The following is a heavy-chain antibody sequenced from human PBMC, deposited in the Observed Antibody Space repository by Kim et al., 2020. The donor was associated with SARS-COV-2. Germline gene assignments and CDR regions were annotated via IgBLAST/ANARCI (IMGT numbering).Heavy chain of an antibody. CDR1: GFFFAAYA. J-gene: IGHJ4*02. D-gene: IGHD5-12*01. CDR3: AKDMGYSGYETLDY. CDR2: ISWNSGSI. Sequence: GGSLRLSCAASGFFFAAYAMHWVRQAPGKGLEWVSGISWNSGSIGYADSVKGRFTISRDNAKNSLYLQMNSLRAEDTALYYCAKDMGYSGYETLDYWGQGTLVPVSS. V-gene: IGHV3-9*01.